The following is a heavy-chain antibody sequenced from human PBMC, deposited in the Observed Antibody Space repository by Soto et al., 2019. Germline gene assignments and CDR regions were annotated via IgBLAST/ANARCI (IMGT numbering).Heavy chain of an antibody. CDR1: GGSITSSY. CDR2: IYDTGISGYTPST. CDR3: ARGEDAFFYYGLDV. J-gene: IGHJ6*02. V-gene: IGHV4-59*01. Sequence: SETLSLTCTVSGGSITSSYWSWIRRPPGKGLEWIAYIYDTGISGYTPSTSYNPSLKSRVTMSVDTSKSQLSLKLTSVTAADTAVHYCARGEDAFFYYGLDVWGQGITVTVSS.